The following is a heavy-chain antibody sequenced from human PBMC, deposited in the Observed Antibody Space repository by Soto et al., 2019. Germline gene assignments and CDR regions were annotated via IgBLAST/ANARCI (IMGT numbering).Heavy chain of an antibody. J-gene: IGHJ6*02. D-gene: IGHD6-19*01. CDR2: AYYRSKWYI. CDR3: VRSRVFIAVTSVTNYYYYYGMDV. CDR1: GDSVSSDNAA. Sequence: SQTLSLTCAISGDSVSSDNAAWNWIRQSPSRGLEWLGRAYYRSKWYIEYAPSVNSRITINPDTSKNQLSLHLISVNLEDTAVYYCVRSRVFIAVTSVTNYYYYYGMDVWGQGTSVTV. V-gene: IGHV6-1*01.